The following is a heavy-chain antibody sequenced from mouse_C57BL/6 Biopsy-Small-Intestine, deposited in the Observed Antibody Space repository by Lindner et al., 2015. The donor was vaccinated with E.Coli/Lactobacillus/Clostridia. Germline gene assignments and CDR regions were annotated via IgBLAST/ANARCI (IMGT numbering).Heavy chain of an antibody. CDR3: ARRPSYYRDAMDY. J-gene: IGHJ4*01. CDR2: IYLGDGDT. Sequence: VQLQESGPELVKPGASVKISCKASGYTFSSSWMNWVKQRPGKGLEWIGWIYLGDGDTNYNGEFKGKATLTADKSSSTAYMQLSSLTSEDSAVYFCARRPSYYRDAMDYWGQGTSVTVSS. V-gene: IGHV1-82*01. D-gene: IGHD2-14*01. CDR1: GYTFSSSW.